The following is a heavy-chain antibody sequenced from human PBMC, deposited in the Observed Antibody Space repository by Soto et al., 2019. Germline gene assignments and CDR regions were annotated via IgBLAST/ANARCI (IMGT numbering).Heavy chain of an antibody. CDR2: MNPNSGNT. CDR1: GYTFTSYD. Sequence: QVQLVQSGAEVKKPGASVKVSCKASGYTFTSYDINWVRQATGQGLEWMAWMNPNSGNTGYAKKFQGRVTMTRNTSISTAYMELSILRSEDTAVYYCARRGYSSSWYYYYYYGMDVWGQGTTVTVSS. V-gene: IGHV1-8*01. J-gene: IGHJ6*02. D-gene: IGHD6-13*01. CDR3: ARRGYSSSWYYYYYYGMDV.